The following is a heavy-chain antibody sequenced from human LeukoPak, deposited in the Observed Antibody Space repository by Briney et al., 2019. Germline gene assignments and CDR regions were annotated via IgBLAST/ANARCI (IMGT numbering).Heavy chain of an antibody. Sequence: PGGSLRLSCAASGFTFSIYTMNWVRQAPGKGLEWVSSISSSSKYIFYADSVKGRFTISRDNAENSLYLQMNSLRAEDTAVYYCARFETVTPELDDYWGQGTLVTVSS. CDR3: ARFETVTPELDDY. CDR2: ISSSSKYI. J-gene: IGHJ4*02. D-gene: IGHD4-17*01. CDR1: GFTFSIYT. V-gene: IGHV3-21*01.